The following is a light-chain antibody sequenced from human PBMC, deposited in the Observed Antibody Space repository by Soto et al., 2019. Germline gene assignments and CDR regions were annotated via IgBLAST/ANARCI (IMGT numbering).Light chain of an antibody. Sequence: IGLTQSPGTLSLSPGERATLSCRASQSVNSNYLAWHHQKPGQAPRLLIYGVSSRATGIPDRFSGSGSGTDFTLTISRLEPEDFAVYYCQQYGNSGVTFGPGTRLEIK. V-gene: IGKV3-20*01. CDR2: GVS. CDR3: QQYGNSGVT. J-gene: IGKJ5*01. CDR1: QSVNSNY.